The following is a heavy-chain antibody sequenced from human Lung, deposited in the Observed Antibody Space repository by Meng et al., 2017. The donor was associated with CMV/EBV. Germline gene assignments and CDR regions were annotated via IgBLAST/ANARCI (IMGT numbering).Heavy chain of an antibody. J-gene: IGHJ4*02. D-gene: IGHD1-7*01. CDR2: ISGSGQST. Sequence: GESLKISCAASGFIFSSYAMTLVRQAPGKGLEWVSTISGSGQSTYYADSVKGRFTISRDNSKNTLYVQMHSLRADDTAMYYCAKDLGGELQAYYFDHWCQGTLVXVSS. CDR1: GFIFSSYA. V-gene: IGHV3-23*01. CDR3: AKDLGGELQAYYFDH.